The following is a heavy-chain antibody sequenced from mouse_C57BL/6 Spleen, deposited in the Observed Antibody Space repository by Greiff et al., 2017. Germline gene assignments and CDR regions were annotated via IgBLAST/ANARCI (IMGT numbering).Heavy chain of an antibody. CDR1: GYTFTSYW. D-gene: IGHD2-4*01. CDR2: IDPSDSYT. CDR3: AKGRGYDYGPPWFAY. V-gene: IGHV1-50*01. Sequence: QVQLKQPGAELVKPGASVKLSCKASGYTFTSYWMQWVKQRPGQGLEWIGEIDPSDSYTNYNQKFKGKATLTVDTSSSTAYMQLSSLTSEDSAVYYCAKGRGYDYGPPWFAYWGQGTLVTVSA. J-gene: IGHJ3*01.